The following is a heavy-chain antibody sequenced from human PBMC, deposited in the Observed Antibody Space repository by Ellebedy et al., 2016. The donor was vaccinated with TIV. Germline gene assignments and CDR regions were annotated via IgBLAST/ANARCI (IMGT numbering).Heavy chain of an antibody. D-gene: IGHD6-19*01. CDR2: IYYSGST. J-gene: IGHJ4*02. V-gene: IGHV4-59*12. Sequence: SETLSLXXTVSGGSISSYYWSWIRQPPGKGLEWIGYIYYSGSTNYNPSLKSRVTISVDTSKNQFSLKLSSVTAADTAVYYCAREVAVAGTGGHFDYWGQGTLVTVSS. CDR3: AREVAVAGTGGHFDY. CDR1: GGSISSYY.